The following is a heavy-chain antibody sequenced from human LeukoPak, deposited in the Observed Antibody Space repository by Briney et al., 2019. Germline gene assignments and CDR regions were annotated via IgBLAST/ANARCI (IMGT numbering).Heavy chain of an antibody. CDR1: GYTFTGYY. D-gene: IGHD4-17*01. J-gene: IGHJ5*02. CDR3: ARDPHYGDYA. CDR2: INPNSGGT. Sequence: ASVKVSCKASGYTFTGYYMHWVRQAPGPGLEWMGWINPNSGGTNYAQTFQGRVTMTRDTSISTAYMELSRLRSDEAAVYCGARDPHYGDYAWGQGTLVTVSS. V-gene: IGHV1-2*02.